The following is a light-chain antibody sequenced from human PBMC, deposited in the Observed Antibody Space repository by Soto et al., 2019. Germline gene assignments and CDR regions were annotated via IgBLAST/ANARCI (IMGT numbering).Light chain of an antibody. CDR3: QQYGSSSWT. J-gene: IGKJ1*01. V-gene: IGKV3-20*01. CDR1: QSVSSSY. Sequence: EIVLTQSPGTLSLSPGERATLSCRASQSVSSSYLAWYQQKPGQAPRLLIYGASSRATGIPDRSSGSGSGTDFTLTISRLEPEDFAVYYRQQYGSSSWTFGQGTKVDIK. CDR2: GAS.